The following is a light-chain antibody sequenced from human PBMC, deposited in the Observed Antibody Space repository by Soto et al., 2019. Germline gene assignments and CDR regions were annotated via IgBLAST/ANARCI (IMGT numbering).Light chain of an antibody. CDR3: SSYTSSSTYV. J-gene: IGLJ1*01. V-gene: IGLV2-14*01. CDR2: DVS. CDR1: NSDVGGYNY. Sequence: QSALTQPASVSGSPGQSITISCTGTNSDVGGYNYVSWYQQHPGKAPKLMIYDVSNRPSRVSNRFSGSKSGNTASLTISGLQAEDEADYYCSSYTSSSTYVFGTGTKVTVL.